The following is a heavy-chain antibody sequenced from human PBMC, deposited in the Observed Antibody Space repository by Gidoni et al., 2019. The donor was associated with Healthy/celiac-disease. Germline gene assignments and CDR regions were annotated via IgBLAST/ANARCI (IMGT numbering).Heavy chain of an antibody. Sequence: QVQLQESGPGLVKLSETLSLTCAVSGYSISSGYYWGWIRQPPGKGLEWIGSIYHSGSTYYNPSLKSRVTISVDTSKNQFSLKLSSVTAADTAVYYCARVVGATTGFDYWGQGTLVTVSS. CDR1: GYSISSGYY. CDR3: ARVVGATTGFDY. D-gene: IGHD1-26*01. CDR2: IYHSGST. J-gene: IGHJ4*02. V-gene: IGHV4-38-2*01.